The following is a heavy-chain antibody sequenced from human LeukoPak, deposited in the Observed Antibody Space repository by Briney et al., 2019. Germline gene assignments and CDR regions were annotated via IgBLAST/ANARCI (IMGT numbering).Heavy chain of an antibody. V-gene: IGHV4-39*01. Sequence: PSETLSLTCTVSGGSISSSSDYWGWIRQAPGKGLEWIGSIYYHENTYYNSSLRSRVTISVDTSKNQFSLKLSSVTAADTAVYYCARGGRVQLWVKKFDYWGQGTLVTVSS. CDR2: IYYHENT. J-gene: IGHJ4*02. CDR3: ARGGRVQLWVKKFDY. D-gene: IGHD5-18*01. CDR1: GGSISSSSDY.